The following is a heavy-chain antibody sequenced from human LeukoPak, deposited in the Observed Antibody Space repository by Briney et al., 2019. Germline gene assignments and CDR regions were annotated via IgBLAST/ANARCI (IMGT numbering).Heavy chain of an antibody. Sequence: APVKVSCMASGYTFTGYYMHWVRQAPGQGLEWMGRINPNSGGTNYAQKFQGRVTMTRDTSISTAYMELSRLRSDDTAVYYCASVSDYDSSGYRADYWGQGTLVTVSS. CDR1: GYTFTGYY. J-gene: IGHJ4*02. CDR3: ASVSDYDSSGYRADY. D-gene: IGHD3-22*01. V-gene: IGHV1-2*06. CDR2: INPNSGGT.